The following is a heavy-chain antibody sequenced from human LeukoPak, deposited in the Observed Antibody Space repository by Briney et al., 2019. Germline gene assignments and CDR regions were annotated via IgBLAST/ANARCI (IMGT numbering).Heavy chain of an antibody. CDR1: GLTFSRYA. CDR2: ISGSGGST. D-gene: IGHD3-10*01. Sequence: PGGSLRLSCAASGLTFSRYAMSWVRQAPGKGLEWVSAISGSGGSTDYADSVKGRFTISRDNSKNTLYLQMNSLRAEDTAVYYCAKLMSRIQYYYGSGSYSHDYWGQGTLVTVSS. J-gene: IGHJ4*02. V-gene: IGHV3-23*01. CDR3: AKLMSRIQYYYGSGSYSHDY.